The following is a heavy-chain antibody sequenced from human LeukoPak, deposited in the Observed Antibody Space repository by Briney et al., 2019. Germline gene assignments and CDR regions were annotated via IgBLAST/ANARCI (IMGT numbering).Heavy chain of an antibody. D-gene: IGHD2-15*01. CDR1: GFTVSCNY. J-gene: IGHJ4*02. Sequence: PGGSLRLSCAVSGFTVSCNYMSWVRQAPGKGLAWVSVIYSGGSTYYADSVKGRFTISRDNSKNTLYLQMNSLRAEDTAVYYCATVVPRGYFDYWGQGTLVTVSS. CDR2: IYSGGST. CDR3: ATVVPRGYFDY. V-gene: IGHV3-53*01.